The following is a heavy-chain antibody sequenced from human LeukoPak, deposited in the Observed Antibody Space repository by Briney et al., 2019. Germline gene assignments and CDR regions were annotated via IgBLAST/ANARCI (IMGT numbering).Heavy chain of an antibody. Sequence: GGSLRLSCAASGFTFSNYSMNWVRQAPGKGLEWVSSISSSGTYIYYADSVKGRFTISRDNAKNSLYLQMNSLRAEDTAVYYCAREGIGRFRLRTAFDIWGQGTMVTVSS. CDR2: ISSSGTYI. CDR3: AREGIGRFRLRTAFDI. D-gene: IGHD1-1*01. J-gene: IGHJ3*02. CDR1: GFTFSNYS. V-gene: IGHV3-21*01.